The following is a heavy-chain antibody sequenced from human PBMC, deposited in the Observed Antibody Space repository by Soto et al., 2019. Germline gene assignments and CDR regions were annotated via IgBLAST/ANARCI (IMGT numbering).Heavy chain of an antibody. J-gene: IGHJ4*02. V-gene: IGHV4-4*07. CDR3: GRESGETWDYEAY. Sequence: NPSETLSLTCTVSGGSISTYHWSWLRQPAGKGLEWIGRIYTNGNTQYNPSLKSRVTVSVDTSKNQFFLNLNSVTAAGSAVYYCGRESGETWDYEAYWGQGTPVTVSS. D-gene: IGHD1-7*01. CDR2: IYTNGNT. CDR1: GGSISTYH.